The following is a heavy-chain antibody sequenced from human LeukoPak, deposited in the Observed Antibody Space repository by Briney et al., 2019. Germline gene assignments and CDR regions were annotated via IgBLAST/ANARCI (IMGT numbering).Heavy chain of an antibody. CDR3: ATASLRLGELSLLNY. Sequence: ASVKVSCKASGYTFTSYYMHWVRQAPGQGLEWMGIINPSGGSTSYAQKFQGRVTMTEDTSTDTAYMELSSLRSEDTAVYYCATASLRLGELSLLNYWGQGTLVTVSS. V-gene: IGHV1-46*01. CDR1: GYTFTSYY. J-gene: IGHJ4*02. CDR2: INPSGGST. D-gene: IGHD3-16*02.